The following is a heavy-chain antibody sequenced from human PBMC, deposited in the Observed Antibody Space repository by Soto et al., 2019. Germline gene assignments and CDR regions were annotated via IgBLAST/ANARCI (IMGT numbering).Heavy chain of an antibody. CDR1: GCSISSGGYS. Sequence: KPXEALSLTCSVSGCSISSGGYSWSWIRQPPGKGLEWIGYIYHSGSTYYNPSLKSRVTISVDRSKNQFSLRLSSVTAADTAVYYCARARYGDYDYWGQGPLVTVSS. CDR3: ARARYGDYDY. J-gene: IGHJ4*02. D-gene: IGHD4-17*01. V-gene: IGHV4-30-2*01. CDR2: IYHSGST.